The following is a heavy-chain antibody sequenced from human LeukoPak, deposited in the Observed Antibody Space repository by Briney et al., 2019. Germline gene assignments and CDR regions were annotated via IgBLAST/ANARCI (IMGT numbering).Heavy chain of an antibody. Sequence: ASVKVSCKVSVDTLNGLSMRCGPQAPGKRLEWLGGFDPEDGEIIYAQKFQGRVTMSDDTSTDTAYTELGSLRSDDTAVYYSAADLRNYIGSYWTAFEIWGQGTMVTVSS. CDR3: AADLRNYIGSYWTAFEI. CDR2: FDPEDGEI. V-gene: IGHV1-24*01. D-gene: IGHD1-26*01. J-gene: IGHJ3*02. CDR1: VDTLNGLS.